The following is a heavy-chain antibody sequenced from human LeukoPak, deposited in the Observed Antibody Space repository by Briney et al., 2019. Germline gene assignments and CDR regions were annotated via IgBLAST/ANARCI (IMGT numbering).Heavy chain of an antibody. CDR2: IYTNGTT. Sequence: SETLSLTCTVSGGSISSYQWNWIRQAAGKGLEWIGHIYTNGTTNYNPSLKSRVTMSVDTSKNQFSLRLSFVTAADTAVYYCARGTWFGGYSYGYGPDYYHYYMDVWGKGTTVTVSS. CDR1: GGSISSYQ. J-gene: IGHJ6*03. V-gene: IGHV4-4*07. CDR3: ARGTWFGGYSYGYGPDYYHYYMDV. D-gene: IGHD5-18*01.